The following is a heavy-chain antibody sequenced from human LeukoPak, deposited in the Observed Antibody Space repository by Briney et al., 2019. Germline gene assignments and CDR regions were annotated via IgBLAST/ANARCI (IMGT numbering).Heavy chain of an antibody. Sequence: PGGSLRLSCAASGFTVSTNYMSWVRQAPAKGLEWVSVIYSGGNTFYADSVKGRFTISRDNSKNTLYLQMNSLRAEDTAVYYCARSYYDSSGYCPGAFDIWGQGTMVTVSS. CDR3: ARSYYDSSGYCPGAFDI. V-gene: IGHV3-66*02. J-gene: IGHJ3*02. CDR2: IYSGGNT. D-gene: IGHD3-22*01. CDR1: GFTVSTNY.